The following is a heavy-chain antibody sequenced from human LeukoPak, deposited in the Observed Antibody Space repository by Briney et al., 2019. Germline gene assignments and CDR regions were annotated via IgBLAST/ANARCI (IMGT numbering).Heavy chain of an antibody. CDR3: ARGLIAVVVPAAMSFDY. CDR1: GFTFSSYW. J-gene: IGHJ4*02. CDR2: INHSGST. Sequence: GSLRLSCAASGFTFSSYWMSWIRQPPGKGLEWIGEINHSGSTNYNPSLKSRVTISVDTSKNQFSLKLSSVTAADTAVYYCARGLIAVVVPAAMSFDYWGQGTLVTVSS. V-gene: IGHV4-34*01. D-gene: IGHD2-2*01.